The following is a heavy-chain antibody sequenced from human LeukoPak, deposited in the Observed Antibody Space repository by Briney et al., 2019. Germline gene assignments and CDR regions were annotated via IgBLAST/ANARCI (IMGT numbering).Heavy chain of an antibody. Sequence: PSETLSLTCTVSGGSISSYYWSWIRQLPGKGLEWIGYIYYSGSTNYNPSLKSRVTISVDTSKNQFSLKLSSVTAADTAVYYCAREAEYYYDSKGAFDIWGQGTMVTVSS. V-gene: IGHV4-59*01. CDR2: IYYSGST. D-gene: IGHD3-22*01. CDR3: AREAEYYYDSKGAFDI. J-gene: IGHJ3*02. CDR1: GGSISSYY.